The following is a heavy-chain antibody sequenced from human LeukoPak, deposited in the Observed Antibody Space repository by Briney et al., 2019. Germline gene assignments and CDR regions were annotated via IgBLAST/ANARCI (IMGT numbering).Heavy chain of an antibody. Sequence: SETLSLICTVSGGSISSYYWSWIRQPPGKGLEWIGYIYYSGSTNYNPSLKSRVTISVDTSKNQFSLKLSSVTAADTAVYYCAGTTSFDYWGQGTLVTVSS. CDR1: GGSISSYY. D-gene: IGHD4-17*01. CDR3: AGTTSFDY. V-gene: IGHV4-59*01. J-gene: IGHJ4*02. CDR2: IYYSGST.